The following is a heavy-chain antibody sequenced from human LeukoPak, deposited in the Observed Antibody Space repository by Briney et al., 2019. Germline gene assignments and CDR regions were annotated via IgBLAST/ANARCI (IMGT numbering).Heavy chain of an antibody. CDR2: INPSGGTT. Sequence: ASVKVSCKASGYTFTSYYMHWVRQAPGQGLEWMGIINPSGGTTSYAQKFQGRVTMTRDMSTSTVYMELSSLRSEDTAVYYCARAGRDYYDSSGLDYWGQGTLVTVSS. J-gene: IGHJ4*02. D-gene: IGHD3-22*01. V-gene: IGHV1-46*01. CDR1: GYTFTSYY. CDR3: ARAGRDYYDSSGLDY.